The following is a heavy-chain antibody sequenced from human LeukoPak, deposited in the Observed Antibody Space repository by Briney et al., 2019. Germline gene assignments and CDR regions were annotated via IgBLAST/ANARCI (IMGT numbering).Heavy chain of an antibody. D-gene: IGHD3-3*01. J-gene: IGHJ6*03. V-gene: IGHV3-7*01. CDR2: IKQDGSEK. CDR3: ASLRYHDFWSGSWKFYYSMDV. CDR1: GFTFRSNW. Sequence: PGGSLRLSCAASGFTFRSNWMSWVRQAPGKGLGWGANIKQDGSEKYYVDSVKGRFTISSDNAKNSLYLQMNSLRAEATAVYSCASLRYHDFWSGSWKFYYSMDVWGKGTTVTVSS.